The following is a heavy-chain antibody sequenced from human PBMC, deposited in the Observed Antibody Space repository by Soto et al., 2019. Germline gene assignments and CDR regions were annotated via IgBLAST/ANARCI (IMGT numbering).Heavy chain of an antibody. Sequence: GGSLRLSCAASRFTFSNYEMNWVRQAPGKGLEWVSYIGSGGRTTYYADSLKGRFTISRDNAKNSLYLQMNSLRAEDTAVYYCAKRAGGGAPFDIWGQGTMVTVSS. V-gene: IGHV3-48*03. D-gene: IGHD3-10*01. CDR3: AKRAGGGAPFDI. J-gene: IGHJ3*02. CDR2: IGSGGRTT. CDR1: RFTFSNYE.